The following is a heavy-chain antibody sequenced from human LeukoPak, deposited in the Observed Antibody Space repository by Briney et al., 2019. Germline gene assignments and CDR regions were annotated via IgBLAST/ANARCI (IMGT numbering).Heavy chain of an antibody. D-gene: IGHD3-22*01. Sequence: GGSLRLSCEASEFNFDDYAMAWVRQAPGKGLEWVAGINWNGGTTSYADSVKGRFTISRDYAKNSLYLQMNSLRAEDAALYYCARNRYYYDSSGSSPLYLSYYYMDVWGKGTTVTVSS. CDR2: INWNGGTT. CDR1: EFNFDDYA. V-gene: IGHV3-20*04. J-gene: IGHJ6*03. CDR3: ARNRYYYDSSGSSPLYLSYYYMDV.